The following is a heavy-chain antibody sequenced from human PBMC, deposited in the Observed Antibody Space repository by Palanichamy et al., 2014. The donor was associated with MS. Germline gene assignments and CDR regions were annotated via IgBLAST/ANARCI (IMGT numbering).Heavy chain of an antibody. CDR3: VRDRWMDV. D-gene: IGHD3-16*02. Sequence: EVQLVESGGGMVQPGGSLRLSCAASGFACSTYRMTWVRQAPGKGLEWVSFIDGSGSEIYYADSVKGRFTISRDNAKNSLFLQMSGLRHEDTAVYFCVRDRWMDVWGQGSTVTVSS. V-gene: IGHV3-48*02. J-gene: IGHJ6*02. CDR2: IDGSGSEI. CDR1: GFACSTYR.